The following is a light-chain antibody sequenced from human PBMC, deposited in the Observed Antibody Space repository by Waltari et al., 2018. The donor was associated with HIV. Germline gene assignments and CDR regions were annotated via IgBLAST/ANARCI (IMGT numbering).Light chain of an antibody. J-gene: IGLJ2*01. CDR3: QSYDDSLSGSV. CDR2: GNP. CDR1: TSNIGAGYH. Sequence: QSVLTQPPSVSGVPGQRVTISCTGNTSNIGAGYHVHWYQHFPGTAPKPPIHGNPNRAAGVPDRFSVSTSGSSASLAIAGLQAEDEADYHGQSYDDSLSGSVFGGGTKLTVL. V-gene: IGLV1-40*01.